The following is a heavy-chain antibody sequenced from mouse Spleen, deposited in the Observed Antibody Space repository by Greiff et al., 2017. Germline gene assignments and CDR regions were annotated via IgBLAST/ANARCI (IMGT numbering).Heavy chain of an antibody. D-gene: IGHD1-1*01. CDR1: GYTFTSYG. CDR2: IYPRSGNT. CDR3: ARYYYGSSYGYAMDY. V-gene: IGHV1-81*01. Sequence: QVQLKQSGAELARPGASVKLSCKASGYTFTSYGISWVKQRTGQGLEWIGEIYPRSGNTYYNEKFKGKATLTADKSSSTAYMELRSLTSEDSAVYFCARYYYGSSYGYAMDYWGQGTSVTVSS. J-gene: IGHJ4*01.